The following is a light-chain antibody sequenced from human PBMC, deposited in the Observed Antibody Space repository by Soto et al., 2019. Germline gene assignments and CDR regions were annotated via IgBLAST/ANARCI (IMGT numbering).Light chain of an antibody. Sequence: QSALTQPASVSGSPGQSITISCTGTSSDVGNYNLVSWYQQHPGKAPKLIIYEVNKRPSGVSNRFSGSKSGNTASLTISGLQAEDEADYYCCSNAGSDTWVFGGGTKLTVL. CDR3: CSNAGSDTWV. V-gene: IGLV2-23*02. J-gene: IGLJ3*02. CDR2: EVN. CDR1: SSDVGNYNL.